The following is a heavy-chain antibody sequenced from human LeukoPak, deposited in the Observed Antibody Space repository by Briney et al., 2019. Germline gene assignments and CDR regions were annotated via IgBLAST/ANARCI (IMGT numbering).Heavy chain of an antibody. J-gene: IGHJ3*02. CDR3: ARDRTGSAPGAFDI. Sequence: GGSLRLSCAASGFTFSSYEMNWVRQAPGKGLEWVSSISSSSSYIYYADSVKGRFTISRDNAKNSLYLQMNSLRAEDTAVYYCARDRTGSAPGAFDIWGQGTMVTVSS. CDR1: GFTFSSYE. V-gene: IGHV3-21*01. D-gene: IGHD1-14*01. CDR2: ISSSSSYI.